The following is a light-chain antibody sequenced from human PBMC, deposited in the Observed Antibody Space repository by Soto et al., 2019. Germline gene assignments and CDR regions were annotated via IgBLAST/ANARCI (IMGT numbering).Light chain of an antibody. CDR2: GAS. Sequence: EIVLTQSPATLSLSPVERATLACMASQSVSSYLAWYQQKPGQAPRLLIYGASNRATGIPDRFSGSGSGTDFTLTISRLEPEDFAVYYCQQYGNSPPETFGQGTRLEI. CDR3: QQYGNSPPET. CDR1: QSVSSY. V-gene: IGKV3-20*01. J-gene: IGKJ5*01.